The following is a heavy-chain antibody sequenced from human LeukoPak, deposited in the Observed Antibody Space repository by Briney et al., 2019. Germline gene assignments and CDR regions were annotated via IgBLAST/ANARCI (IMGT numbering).Heavy chain of an antibody. D-gene: IGHD5-24*01. J-gene: IGHJ4*02. CDR2: MNPNSGNT. CDR1: GYTCKNYD. Sequence: ASVKVSCKASGYTCKNYDINWVRQATGQGLEWMGWMNPNSGNTGFAQKFQDRVSMTRDTSINTAYMELTSLRSGDTAVYYCARATPGGLHGYSFDYWGQGTVVTVHS. CDR3: ARATPGGLHGYSFDY. V-gene: IGHV1-8*02.